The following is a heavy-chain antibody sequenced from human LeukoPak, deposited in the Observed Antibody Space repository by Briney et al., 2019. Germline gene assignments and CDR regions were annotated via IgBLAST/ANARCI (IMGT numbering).Heavy chain of an antibody. J-gene: IGHJ4*02. D-gene: IGHD1-7*01. CDR3: ARERTYELPDY. CDR2: IIPILGIA. Sequence: EASVKVSCKASGGTFSSYAISWVRQAPGQGLEWMGRIIPILGIANYAQKFQGRVTITADKSTSTAYMELSSLRSEDTAVYYCARERTYELPDYWGQGTLVTVSS. V-gene: IGHV1-69*04. CDR1: GGTFSSYA.